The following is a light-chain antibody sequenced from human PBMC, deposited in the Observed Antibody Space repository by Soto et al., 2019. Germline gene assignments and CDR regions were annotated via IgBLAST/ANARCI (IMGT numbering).Light chain of an antibody. CDR1: QSVTSNY. CDR3: QQYGSSPRT. V-gene: IGKV3-20*01. CDR2: GAS. Sequence: EIVLTQSPGTLSLSPGERATLSCRASQSVTSNYFAWSQHKPGQAPRLLIYGASSRATGIPDRFSGSGAGTDFALTISRLEPEEFAVYYCQQYGSSPRTFGQGTKLEIK. J-gene: IGKJ2*01.